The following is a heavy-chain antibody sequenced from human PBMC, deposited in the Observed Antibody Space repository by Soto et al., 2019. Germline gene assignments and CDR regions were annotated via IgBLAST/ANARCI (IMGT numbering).Heavy chain of an antibody. CDR1: GYTFTSYD. Sequence: GASVKVSCKASGYTFTSYDMHWVRQAPGQGLEWLGIINPSGGSTSYAQKFQGRVTMTRDTSTSTVYMELSSLRSEDTAVYYCARDPGFILYYFYYWGQGTLVTVSS. CDR2: INPSGGST. CDR3: ARDPGFILYYFYY. D-gene: IGHD3-9*01. J-gene: IGHJ4*02. V-gene: IGHV1-46*01.